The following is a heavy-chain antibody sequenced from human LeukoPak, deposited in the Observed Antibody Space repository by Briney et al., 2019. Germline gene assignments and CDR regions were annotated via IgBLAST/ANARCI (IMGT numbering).Heavy chain of an antibody. D-gene: IGHD6-19*01. CDR1: GFTFSSFV. V-gene: IGHV3-23*01. Sequence: PGGSLRLSCAASGFTFSSFVMNWGRQAPGKGLEWVSTISDRGDSTYYADSVKGRFTISRDNSKNTLYLQMNSLRAEDTAVYYCAKCTRGWFEDYWGQGTLVTVSS. J-gene: IGHJ4*02. CDR3: AKCTRGWFEDY. CDR2: ISDRGDST.